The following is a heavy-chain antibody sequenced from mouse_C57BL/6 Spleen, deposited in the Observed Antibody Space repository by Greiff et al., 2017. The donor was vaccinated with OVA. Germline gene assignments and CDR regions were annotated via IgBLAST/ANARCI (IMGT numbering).Heavy chain of an antibody. CDR1: GFSLTSYG. Sequence: VKVVESGPGLVQPSQSLSITCTVSGFSLTSYGVHWVRQSPGKGLEWLGVIWSGGSTDYNAAFISRLSISKDNSKSQVFFKMNSLQADDTAIYYCARNLGRGWYFDVWGTGTTVTVSS. J-gene: IGHJ1*03. CDR3: ARNLGRGWYFDV. V-gene: IGHV2-2*01. CDR2: IWSGGST.